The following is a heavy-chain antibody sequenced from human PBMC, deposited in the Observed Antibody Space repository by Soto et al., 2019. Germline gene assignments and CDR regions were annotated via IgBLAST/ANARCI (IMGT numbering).Heavy chain of an antibody. CDR2: IWYDLNNK. Sequence: PGGSLTHSYAAAGFTFSSYGSHCVRQAPGKGLEWVAVIWYDLNNKYYADSVKGRFTISRDNSKNTMYLQMNSLRAEDTAVYYCAREGMTVSLWWFDPWGQGPLVTVSS. CDR1: GFTFSSYG. V-gene: IGHV3-33*08. D-gene: IGHD4-17*01. J-gene: IGHJ5*02. CDR3: AREGMTVSLWWFDP.